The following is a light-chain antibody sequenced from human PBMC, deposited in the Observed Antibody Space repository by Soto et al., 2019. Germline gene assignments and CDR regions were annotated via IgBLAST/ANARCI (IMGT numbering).Light chain of an antibody. CDR3: CSYAGSSTYV. Sequence: QSVLTQPPSVSGAPGQRVTISCTGSSSNIGAGYDVHWYQQYPGTAPKVLIYGNTNRPSGVPDRFSGSKSGTSASLAITGLQAEDEAAYYCCSYAGSSTYVFGTGTKVTVL. J-gene: IGLJ1*01. V-gene: IGLV1-40*01. CDR2: GNT. CDR1: SSNIGAGYD.